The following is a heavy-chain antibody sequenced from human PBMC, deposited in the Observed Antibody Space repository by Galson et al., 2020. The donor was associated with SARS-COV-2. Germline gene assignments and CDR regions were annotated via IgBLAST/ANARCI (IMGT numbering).Heavy chain of an antibody. Sequence: LTCAASGFTYSSYAMSWVRHAPRKGLVGGSATSDSGGSTHYADSVKRRFTISRDNSKNTLYMQMNGQRAEDTAVYYCAKDLGGYLDYWGQGTLVTVSS. D-gene: IGHD3-22*01. CDR1: GFTYSSYA. CDR3: AKDLGGYLDY. V-gene: IGHV3-23*01. J-gene: IGHJ4*02. CDR2: TSDSGGST.